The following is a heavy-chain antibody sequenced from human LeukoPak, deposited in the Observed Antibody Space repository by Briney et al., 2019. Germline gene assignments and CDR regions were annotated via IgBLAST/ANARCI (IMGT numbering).Heavy chain of an antibody. V-gene: IGHV3-23*01. CDR2: ISGSGSST. CDR3: AKSPYALGSYGIAGDY. J-gene: IGHJ4*02. CDR1: GFSFSTYA. D-gene: IGHD3-10*01. Sequence: PGGSLRLSCAASGFSFSTYAMSWVRQAPGRGLEWVSSISGSGSSTYYANSVEGRFTTSRDNSKNTLYLQMTSLRAEDTAVFYCAKSPYALGSYGIAGDYWGQGTLVTVSS.